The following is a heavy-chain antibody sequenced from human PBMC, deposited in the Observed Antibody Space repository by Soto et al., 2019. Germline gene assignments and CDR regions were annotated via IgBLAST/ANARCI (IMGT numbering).Heavy chain of an antibody. CDR3: ARDPGYDFWSGYPYGMDV. J-gene: IGHJ6*02. CDR2: ISSSSSTI. CDR1: GFTFSSYS. Sequence: PGGSLRLSCAASGFTFSSYSMNWVRQAPGKGLEWVSYISSSSSTIYYADSVKGRFTISRDNAKNSLYLQMNSLRDEDTAVYCCARDPGYDFWSGYPYGMDVWGQGTTVTVSS. D-gene: IGHD3-3*01. V-gene: IGHV3-48*02.